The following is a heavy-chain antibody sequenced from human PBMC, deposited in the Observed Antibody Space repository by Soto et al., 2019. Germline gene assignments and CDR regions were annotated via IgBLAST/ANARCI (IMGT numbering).Heavy chain of an antibody. D-gene: IGHD6-13*01. V-gene: IGHV3-23*04. CDR1: GFTFSSYS. Sequence: EVQLVESGGGLVKPGGSLRLSCAASGFTFSSYSMNWVRQAPGKGLEWVSAISGSGGSTYYADSVKGRFTISRDNSKNTLDLQMNSLRAEDTAVYYCARNLGSSWKAPSYWGQGTLVTVSS. CDR2: ISGSGGST. J-gene: IGHJ4*02. CDR3: ARNLGSSWKAPSY.